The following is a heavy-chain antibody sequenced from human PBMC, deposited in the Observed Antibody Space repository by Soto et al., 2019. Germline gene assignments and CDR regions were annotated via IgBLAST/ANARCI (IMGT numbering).Heavy chain of an antibody. Sequence: PGGSLRLSCASSGFTFSSYAMSWVRQAPGKGLEWVSAISGSGGSTYYADSAKGRFTISRDNSKNTLYLQMNSLRAEDTAVYYCAKVVGATKGYAFDIWGQGTMVTVSS. CDR3: AKVVGATKGYAFDI. D-gene: IGHD1-26*01. CDR1: GFTFSSYA. V-gene: IGHV3-23*01. CDR2: ISGSGGST. J-gene: IGHJ3*02.